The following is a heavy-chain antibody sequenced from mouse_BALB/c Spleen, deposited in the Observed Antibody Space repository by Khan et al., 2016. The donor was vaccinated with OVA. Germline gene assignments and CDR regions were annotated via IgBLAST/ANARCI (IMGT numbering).Heavy chain of an antibody. CDR3: ARGNYYGYYFDS. CDR2: ISYSGVT. V-gene: IGHV3-2*02. CDR1: GYSITSGYA. J-gene: IGHJ2*01. D-gene: IGHD1-1*01. Sequence: EVQLKESGPGLVKPSQSLSLTCTVTGYSITSGYAWNWIRQFPGNKLEWMGYISYSGVTSYTPSLKSRISITRDTSKNQFFLQLTSMTTEDTANYYCARGNYYGYYFDSWGQGTTLTVSA.